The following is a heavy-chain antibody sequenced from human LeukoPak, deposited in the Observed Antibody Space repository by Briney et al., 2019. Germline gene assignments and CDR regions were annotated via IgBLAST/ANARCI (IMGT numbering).Heavy chain of an antibody. CDR1: GASISSGSNS. V-gene: IGHV4-61*02. CDR3: ARGVGAYYMDV. D-gene: IGHD1-26*01. CDR2: IDTSGTT. J-gene: IGHJ6*03. Sequence: SETLSLTCTVSGASISSGSNSWGWIRQPAGKGLEWIGRIDTSGTTNYNPSLKSRVTMSIDTSKNQFSLKLSSVTAADTAVYYCARGVGAYYMDVWGKGTTVTISS.